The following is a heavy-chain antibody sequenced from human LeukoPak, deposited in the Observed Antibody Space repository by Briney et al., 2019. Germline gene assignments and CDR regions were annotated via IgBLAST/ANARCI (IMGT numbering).Heavy chain of an antibody. D-gene: IGHD3-22*01. CDR2: IRHDGNNE. Sequence: GGSLRLSCAVSGVTFSSYGMRWVRQAPGKGLEWVAFIRHDGNNEYYADSVKGRFTISRDNSKNTLYLLMNSLRTEDTAVYYCAKDGWGHYYASSVYYSLYFDYWGQGTLVTVSS. V-gene: IGHV3-30*02. CDR3: AKDGWGHYYASSVYYSLYFDY. CDR1: GVTFSSYG. J-gene: IGHJ4*02.